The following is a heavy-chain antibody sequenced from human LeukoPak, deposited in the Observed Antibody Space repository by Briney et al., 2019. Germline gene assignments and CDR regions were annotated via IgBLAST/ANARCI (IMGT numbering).Heavy chain of an antibody. D-gene: IGHD6-19*01. CDR2: ISGDGGST. J-gene: IGHJ4*02. CDR3: ARESESSGWYDY. Sequence: AGGSLGLSCAAPGFMFHDYAIHWVRQAPGKGLEWVSLISGDGGSTFCADSVKGRFTISRDNSKNSLYLQMNSLRSDDTALYYCARESESSGWYDYWGQGTLVTVSS. V-gene: IGHV3-43*02. CDR1: GFMFHDYA.